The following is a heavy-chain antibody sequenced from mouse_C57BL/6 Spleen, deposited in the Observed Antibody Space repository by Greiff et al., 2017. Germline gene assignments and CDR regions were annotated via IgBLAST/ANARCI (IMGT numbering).Heavy chain of an antibody. D-gene: IGHD1-1*01. V-gene: IGHV1-54*01. Sequence: QVQLQQSGAELVRPGTSVKVSCKASGYAFTNYLIEWVKQRPGQGLEWIGVINPGSGGTNYNEKFKGKATLTADKSSSTAYMQLSSLTSEVSAVYFCARGGYYGSRGFAYWGQGTLVTVSA. CDR1: GYAFTNYL. J-gene: IGHJ3*01. CDR3: ARGGYYGSRGFAY. CDR2: INPGSGGT.